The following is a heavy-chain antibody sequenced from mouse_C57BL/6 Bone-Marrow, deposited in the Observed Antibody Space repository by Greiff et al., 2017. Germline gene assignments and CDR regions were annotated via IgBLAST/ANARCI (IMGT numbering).Heavy chain of an antibody. D-gene: IGHD1-1*01. J-gene: IGHJ3*01. CDR3: ARSIYGTLFAY. V-gene: IGHV1-82*01. CDR2: IYPGDGDT. CDR1: GYAFSSYW. Sequence: QVQLQQSGAELVKPGASVKISCKASGYAFSSYWMNWVKQRPGKGLEWIGRIYPGDGDTNYNGKFKGKATLTADKSSSIAYMQLSSLTSEDSAVYFCARSIYGTLFAYWGQGTLVTVSA.